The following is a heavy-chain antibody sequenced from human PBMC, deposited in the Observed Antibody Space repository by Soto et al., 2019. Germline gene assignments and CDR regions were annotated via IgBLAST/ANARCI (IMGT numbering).Heavy chain of an antibody. CDR1: GFTFSDYY. Sequence: PGGSLRLSCAASGFTFSDYYMSWIRQAPGKGLEWVSYISSSGSTIYYADSVKGRFTISRDNAKNSLYLQMNSLRAEDTAVYYCARDKRTVTTIYYYYYMDVWGKGTTVTVSS. CDR3: ARDKRTVTTIYYYYYMDV. D-gene: IGHD4-4*01. CDR2: ISSSGSTI. J-gene: IGHJ6*03. V-gene: IGHV3-11*01.